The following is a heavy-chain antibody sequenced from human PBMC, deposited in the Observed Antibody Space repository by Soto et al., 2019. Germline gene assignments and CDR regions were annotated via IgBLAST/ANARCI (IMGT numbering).Heavy chain of an antibody. Sequence: GGSLRLSCAASGFTFSSYGMHWVRQAPGKGLEWVAVISYDGSNKYYADSVKGRFTISRDNSKNTLYLQMNSLRAEDTAVYYCAKSGGYSSGFGYWGQGTLVTVSS. J-gene: IGHJ4*02. D-gene: IGHD5-18*01. CDR1: GFTFSSYG. CDR2: ISYDGSNK. V-gene: IGHV3-30*18. CDR3: AKSGGYSSGFGY.